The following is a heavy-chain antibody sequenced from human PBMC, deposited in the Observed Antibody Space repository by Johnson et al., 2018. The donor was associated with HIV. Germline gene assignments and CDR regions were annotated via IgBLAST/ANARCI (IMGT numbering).Heavy chain of an antibody. CDR3: AKDLHYYDSSGFNDAFDI. V-gene: IGHV3-66*01. D-gene: IGHD3-22*01. J-gene: IGHJ3*02. CDR1: GFTVSNNY. CDR2: IKSDGST. Sequence: EVQLVESGGGLVQSGGSLSLSCGASGFTVSNNYMNWVRQAPGKGLEWVSRIKSDGSTTYADSVTGLFTISRDNSKNTLYLQMNSLRAEDTAIYYCAKDLHYYDSSGFNDAFDIWGQGTMVTVSS.